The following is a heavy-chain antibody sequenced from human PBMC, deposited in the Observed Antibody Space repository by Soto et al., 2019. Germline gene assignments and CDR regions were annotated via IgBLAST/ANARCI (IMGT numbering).Heavy chain of an antibody. V-gene: IGHV4-34*01. CDR1: GGSFSDYI. D-gene: IGHD1-26*01. CDR3: ARGLISGSHYSGGWYYFDS. J-gene: IGHJ4*02. CDR2: INHSGSA. Sequence: SETLSLTCDVYGGSFSDYIWTWIRQTPGKGLQWIGQINHSGSAHYNPSLKSRVTISVHTSSSQFSLELSSVTAADTAVYYCARGLISGSHYSGGWYYFDSWGQGTQVT.